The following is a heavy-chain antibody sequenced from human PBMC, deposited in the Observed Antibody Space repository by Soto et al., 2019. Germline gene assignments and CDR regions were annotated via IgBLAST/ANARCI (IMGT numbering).Heavy chain of an antibody. CDR3: ARATPSVDY. Sequence: PSETLSLTCTVSGGSVSSGSYYWSWIRQPPEKGLEWIGNIYYSGSTNYDPPLKSRVTISVDRAKNQFSLNVTSVTAADTAVYYCARATPSVDYWGQGTLVTVSS. J-gene: IGHJ4*02. CDR1: GGSVSSGSYY. V-gene: IGHV4-61*01. CDR2: IYYSGST.